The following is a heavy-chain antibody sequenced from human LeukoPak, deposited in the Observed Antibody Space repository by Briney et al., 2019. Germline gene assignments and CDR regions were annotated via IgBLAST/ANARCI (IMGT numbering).Heavy chain of an antibody. V-gene: IGHV3-66*01. Sequence: GGSLRLSCAASGFTVSSNYMTWVRQAPGKGLEWVSVIYSGGSTYYADSVKGRFTISRDNPKNTVYLQMNSLRVEDTAVYYCARAMTPGYSYGFGYRGQGALVTV. D-gene: IGHD5-18*01. CDR2: IYSGGST. CDR3: ARAMTPGYSYGFGY. CDR1: GFTVSSNY. J-gene: IGHJ4*02.